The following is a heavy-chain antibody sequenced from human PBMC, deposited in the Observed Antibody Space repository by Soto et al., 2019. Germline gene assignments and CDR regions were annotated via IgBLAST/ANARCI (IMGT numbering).Heavy chain of an antibody. CDR3: VQSRCGGDCLTFYSSHAYYGLDV. D-gene: IGHD2-21*02. CDR2: VYWDDDK. Sequence: SGLTLWNPPRTLALAATFPGFALPFIGGGWGWILHPPGRALEWLALVYWDDDKRYNPSLRSRLTITKDTSKKQVVLTMTNMDPVDTATYYCVQSRCGGDCLTFYSSHAYYGLDVWGQGT. V-gene: IGHV2-5*02. CDR1: GFALPFIGGG. J-gene: IGHJ6*02.